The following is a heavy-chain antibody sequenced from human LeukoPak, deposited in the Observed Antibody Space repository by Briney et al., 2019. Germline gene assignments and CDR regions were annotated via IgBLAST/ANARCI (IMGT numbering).Heavy chain of an antibody. V-gene: IGHV4-34*01. D-gene: IGHD5-12*01. CDR2: INHSGST. J-gene: IGHJ5*02. Sequence: SETLSLTCAVYGGSFSGYYWSWIRQPPEKGLECIGEINHSGSTNYNPSLKSRVTISIDTSRNQFSLKLSSVTAADTAVYYCARGPRGTGYDYHNWFDPWGQGTLVTVSS. CDR1: GGSFSGYY. CDR3: ARGPRGTGYDYHNWFDP.